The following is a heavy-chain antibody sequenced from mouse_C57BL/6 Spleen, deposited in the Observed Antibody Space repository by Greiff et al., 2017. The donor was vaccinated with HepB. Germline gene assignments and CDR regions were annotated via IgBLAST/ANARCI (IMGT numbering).Heavy chain of an antibody. CDR3: ARGGAYDSFAY. CDR1: GYTFTSYW. V-gene: IGHV1-52*01. Sequence: QVQLKQSGAELVRPGSSVKLSCKASGYTFTSYWMHWVKQRPIQGLEWIGNIDPSDSETHYNQKFKDKATLTVDKSSSTAYMQLSSLTSEDSAVYYCARGGAYDSFAYWGQGTLVTVSA. CDR2: IDPSDSET. J-gene: IGHJ3*01. D-gene: IGHD2-4*01.